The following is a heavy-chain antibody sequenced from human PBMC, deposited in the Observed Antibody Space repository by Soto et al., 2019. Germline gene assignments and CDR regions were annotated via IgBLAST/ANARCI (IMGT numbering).Heavy chain of an antibody. V-gene: IGHV1-69*02. J-gene: IGHJ6*02. CDR3: ASLPRAAAVDYYYYGMDV. CDR1: GGTFSSYT. CDR2: IIPILGIA. D-gene: IGHD6-13*01. Sequence: QVQLVQSGAEVKKPGSSVKVSCKASGGTFSSYTISWVRQAPGQGLEWMGRIIPILGIANYAQKFQGRVTINADKSTSTAYRELSSLRSEDTAVYYCASLPRAAAVDYYYYGMDVWGQGATVTVSS.